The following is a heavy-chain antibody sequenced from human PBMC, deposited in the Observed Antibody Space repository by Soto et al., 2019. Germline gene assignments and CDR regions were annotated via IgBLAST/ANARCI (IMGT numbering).Heavy chain of an antibody. V-gene: IGHV3-23*01. CDR2: ISGSGGST. Sequence: GGSMRVSCAAAGFTFSSYSMSWVRKAPGKGLEWVSAISGSGGSTYYADSVKGRFTISRDNSKNTLYLQMNSLRAEDTAVYYCAKDTYYDILTGYLLDAFDIWGQGTMVTVSS. D-gene: IGHD3-9*01. J-gene: IGHJ3*02. CDR3: AKDTYYDILTGYLLDAFDI. CDR1: GFTFSSYS.